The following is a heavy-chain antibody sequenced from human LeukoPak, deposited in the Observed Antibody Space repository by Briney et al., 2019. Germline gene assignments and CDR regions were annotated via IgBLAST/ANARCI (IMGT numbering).Heavy chain of an antibody. CDR2: ISGSGGST. D-gene: IGHD5-12*01. V-gene: IGHV3-23*01. CDR1: GFTFSSYA. Sequence: PGESLRLSCAASGFTFSSYAMSWVRQAPGKGLEWVSAISGSGGSTYYADSVKGRFTISRDNSKNTLYLQMNSLRAEDTAVYYCAKVLAVPRWLDTGYFQHWGQGTLVTVSS. J-gene: IGHJ1*01. CDR3: AKVLAVPRWLDTGYFQH.